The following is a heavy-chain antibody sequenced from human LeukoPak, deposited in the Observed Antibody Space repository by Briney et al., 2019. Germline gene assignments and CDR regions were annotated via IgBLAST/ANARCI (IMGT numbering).Heavy chain of an antibody. CDR3: ARTPGDNFDY. J-gene: IGHJ4*02. CDR1: GSSISSYY. D-gene: IGHD3-9*01. Sequence: SETLSLTCTVSGSSISSYYWSWIRQPPGKGLEWIGYIYYSGSTNYNPSLKSRVTISVDTSKNQFSLKLSSVTAADTAVYYCARTPGDNFDYWGQGTLVTVSS. CDR2: IYYSGST. V-gene: IGHV4-59*01.